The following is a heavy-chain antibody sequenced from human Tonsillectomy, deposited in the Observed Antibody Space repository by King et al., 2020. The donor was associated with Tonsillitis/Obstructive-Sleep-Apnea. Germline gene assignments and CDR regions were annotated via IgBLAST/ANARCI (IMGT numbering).Heavy chain of an antibody. CDR3: GRVSASYLWGTYRPTHYYYYVDV. Sequence: VQLVESGGGLVQPGRSLRLSCTTAGFTFGDFVMSWVRQGPGKGLEWVGFIRSKTYGGTTEYAASVKGRFTISRDDSKKIAYLQMASLKNGDTAVYYCGRVSASYLWGTYRPTHYYYYVDVWGKGTTVTVSS. J-gene: IGHJ6*03. D-gene: IGHD3-16*02. V-gene: IGHV3-49*04. CDR1: GFTFGDFV. CDR2: IRSKTYGGTT.